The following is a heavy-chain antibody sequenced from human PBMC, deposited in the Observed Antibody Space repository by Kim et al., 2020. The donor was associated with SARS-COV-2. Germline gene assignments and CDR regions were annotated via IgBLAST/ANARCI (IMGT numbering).Heavy chain of an antibody. CDR1: GFTFSSYA. V-gene: IGHV3-23*01. J-gene: IGHJ4*02. D-gene: IGHD3-22*01. CDR2: ISGSGGST. CDR3: AKAHGVSKLITMIVTVDY. Sequence: GGSLRLSCAASGFTFSSYAMSWVRQAPGKGLEWVSTISGSGGSTDYADSVKGRFTVSRDNSKNSLYLQMNSLRAEDTAVYYCAKAHGVSKLITMIVTVDYWGQGTLVTVSS.